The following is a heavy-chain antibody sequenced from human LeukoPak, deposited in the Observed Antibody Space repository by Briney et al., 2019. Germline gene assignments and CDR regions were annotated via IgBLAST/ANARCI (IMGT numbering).Heavy chain of an antibody. Sequence: PGRSLRLSCAASGFTFSRYGIHWVRQAPGKGLEWVAVIWYDGSNTYYADSVKGRFTISRDNSKNTLYLQVNSLRAEDTAVYYCARDHYDSSGFYFGSPDCWGQGTLVTVSS. V-gene: IGHV3-33*01. D-gene: IGHD3-22*01. J-gene: IGHJ4*02. CDR1: GFTFSRYG. CDR2: IWYDGSNT. CDR3: ARDHYDSSGFYFGSPDC.